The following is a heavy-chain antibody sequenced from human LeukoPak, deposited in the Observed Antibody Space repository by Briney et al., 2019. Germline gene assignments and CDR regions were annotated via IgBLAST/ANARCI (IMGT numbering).Heavy chain of an antibody. D-gene: IGHD6-19*01. J-gene: IGHJ4*02. CDR3: AIYLITVAGTGVFDY. CDR1: GGSTSSYY. CDR2: IYYSGST. V-gene: IGHV4-59*01. Sequence: SETLSLTCTVSGGSTSSYYWSWIRQPPGKGLEWIGYIYYSGSTNSSPSLKSRVTISVDTSKNQFSLKLSSVTAADTAVYYCAIYLITVAGTGVFDYWGQGTLVTVSS.